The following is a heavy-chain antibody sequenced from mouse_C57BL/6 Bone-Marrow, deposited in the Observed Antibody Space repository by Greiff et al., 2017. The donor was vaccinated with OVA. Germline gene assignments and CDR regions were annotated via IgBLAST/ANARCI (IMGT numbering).Heavy chain of an antibody. V-gene: IGHV14-4*01. CDR1: GINITDDY. D-gene: IGHD2-3*01. CDR2: IDPDNGDT. CDR3: DGYYY. J-gene: IGHJ2*01. Sequence: VQLQQSGAELVRPGASVKLSCTASGINITDDYMHWVKQRPEQGLEWIGWIDPDNGDTEYTSKFQGKATITVDTSSNTAYLQLSSLTSEDTAVYYCDGYYYWGQGTTLTVSS.